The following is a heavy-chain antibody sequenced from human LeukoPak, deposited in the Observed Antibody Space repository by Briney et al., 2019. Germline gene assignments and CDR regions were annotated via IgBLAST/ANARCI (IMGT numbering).Heavy chain of an antibody. CDR1: GFTFSSYA. CDR3: ARARLPKYYFDY. V-gene: IGHV3-23*01. CDR2: ISGSGDNT. J-gene: IGHJ4*02. Sequence: GGSLRLSCAASGFTFSSYAMNWVRQAPEKGLEWVSGISGSGDNTYYADSVKGRFSISRDNSKNTVYLQMNSLRAEDTAVYYCARARLPKYYFDYWGQGTLVTVSS. D-gene: IGHD6-25*01.